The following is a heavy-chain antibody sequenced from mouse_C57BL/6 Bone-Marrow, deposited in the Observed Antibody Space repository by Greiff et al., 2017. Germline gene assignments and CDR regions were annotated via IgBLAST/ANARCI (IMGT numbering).Heavy chain of an antibody. V-gene: IGHV1-50*01. CDR1: GYTFTSYW. J-gene: IGHJ3*01. CDR2: IDPSDSYT. D-gene: IGHD3-1*01. CDR3: GSRGDVGGVAY. Sequence: QVQLQQPGAELVKPGASVKLSCKASGYTFTSYWMQWVKQRPGQGLEWIGEIDPSDSYTNYNQKFKGKATLTVDTSSSTAYMQLSSLTSEDSAVYYWGSRGDVGGVAYWGQGTLVTVSA.